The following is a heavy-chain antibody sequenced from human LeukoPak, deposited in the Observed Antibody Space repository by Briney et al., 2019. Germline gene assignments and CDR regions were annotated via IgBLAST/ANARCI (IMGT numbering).Heavy chain of an antibody. Sequence: SETLSLTCAVYGGSFSGVYWSWIRQPPGKGLEWIGEINHDGSTNYNPSLKSRVTISVDTSKNQFSLKLSSVTAADTAVYYCARHGGASGYLYYYYYMDVWGKGTTVTISS. CDR3: ARHGGASGYLYYYYYMDV. J-gene: IGHJ6*03. D-gene: IGHD3-3*01. CDR1: GGSFSGVY. V-gene: IGHV4-34*01. CDR2: INHDGST.